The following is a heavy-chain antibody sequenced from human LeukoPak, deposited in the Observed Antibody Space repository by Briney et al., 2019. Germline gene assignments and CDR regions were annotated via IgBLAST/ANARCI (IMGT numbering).Heavy chain of an antibody. CDR2: ISSGSGTI. CDR1: GFTFSSYT. Sequence: PGGSLRLSCAASGFTFSSYTMNWVRQAPGKGREWVSYISSGSGTIYYADSVKGRFTIARDDAKNSLYLQMSSLRDEDTAVYYCAREAIKDYWGQGTLVTVSS. CDR3: AREAIKDY. V-gene: IGHV3-48*02. J-gene: IGHJ4*02.